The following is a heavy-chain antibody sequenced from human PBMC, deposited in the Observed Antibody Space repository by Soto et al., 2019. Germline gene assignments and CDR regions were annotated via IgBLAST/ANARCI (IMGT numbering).Heavy chain of an antibody. CDR3: ARTYCSSARCYSDY. CDR2: ISAYNGNT. D-gene: IGHD2-2*01. V-gene: IGHV1-18*04. Sequence: GASVKVSCKTSGYPFTSHGISWVRQAPGQGLEWMGWISAYNGNTNYAQKLQGRVTMTTDTPTSTAYMELRSLRSDDTAVYYCARTYCSSARCYSDYWGQGTLVTVSS. CDR1: GYPFTSHG. J-gene: IGHJ4*02.